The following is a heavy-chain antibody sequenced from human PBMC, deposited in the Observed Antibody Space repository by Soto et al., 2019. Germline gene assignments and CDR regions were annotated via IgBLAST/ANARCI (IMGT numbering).Heavy chain of an antibody. V-gene: IGHV3-30*18. CDR1: GFTFSNYG. Sequence: SGGGVVQPGRSLRLSCAASGFTFSNYGMHWVRQAPGKGLEWVAVISYDGGNQNYADSVKGRFIISRDNSKNTLYLQMNSLRPEDTAMYYCAKDNDLNPWGQGTLVTVSS. D-gene: IGHD1-1*01. CDR3: AKDNDLNP. J-gene: IGHJ5*02. CDR2: ISYDGGNQ.